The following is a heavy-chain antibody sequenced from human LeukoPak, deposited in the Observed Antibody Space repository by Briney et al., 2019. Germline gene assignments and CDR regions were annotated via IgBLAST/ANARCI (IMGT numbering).Heavy chain of an antibody. Sequence: GGSLRLSCAASGFAFNSWTMSWVRQAPGKGLEWVSAISGGSISTFYADSVKGRFTVSRDNSKNTLYLQMNSLRAEDTAVYYCVQEGPRGLAFDIWGQGTKVTVSS. CDR1: GFAFNSWT. CDR2: ISGGSIST. CDR3: VQEGPRGLAFDI. J-gene: IGHJ3*02. V-gene: IGHV3-23*01.